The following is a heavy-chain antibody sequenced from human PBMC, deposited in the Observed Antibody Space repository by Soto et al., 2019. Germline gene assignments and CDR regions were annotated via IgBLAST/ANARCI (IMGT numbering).Heavy chain of an antibody. CDR3: AREDSIIIPAVSDF. J-gene: IGHJ4*02. D-gene: IGHD2-2*01. Sequence: PVGSLRLSCTVSGFAFNNYGINWVRQAPGKGLEWVSSISKSDYTYYSDSVKGRSAISRDNAKSSVSLQMNTLRVEDTAVYYCAREDSIIIPAVSDFWGQGTLVTVSS. V-gene: IGHV3-21*01. CDR2: ISKSDYT. CDR1: GFAFNNYG.